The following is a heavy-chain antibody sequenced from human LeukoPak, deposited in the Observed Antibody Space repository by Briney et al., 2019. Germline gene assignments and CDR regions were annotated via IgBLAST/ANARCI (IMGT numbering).Heavy chain of an antibody. D-gene: IGHD3-3*01. Sequence: ASVKVSCKASGYTFTSYVISWVRQAPGQGLDGMGWISSYNGNTNYAQKLHGRVTMTTDTSTNTAYMELRSLRSDDTAVYYCARVGREYDFWSGYYTAHFDYWGQGTLVTVSS. V-gene: IGHV1-18*01. CDR1: GYTFTSYV. CDR3: ARVGREYDFWSGYYTAHFDY. J-gene: IGHJ4*02. CDR2: ISSYNGNT.